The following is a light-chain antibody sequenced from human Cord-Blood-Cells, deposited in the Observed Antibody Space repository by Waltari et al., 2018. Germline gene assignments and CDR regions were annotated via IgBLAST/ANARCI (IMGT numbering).Light chain of an antibody. Sequence: QSALTQPASVSGSPGQSITISCTGTSSDVGSYNLASWYQQHPGKAPKLMIYEVSKRPSGGSNRFSGSKSGNTASLTISGLQAEDEADYYCCSYAGSSTFVFGTGTKVTVL. CDR3: CSYAGSSTFV. V-gene: IGLV2-23*02. CDR2: EVS. CDR1: SSDVGSYNL. J-gene: IGLJ1*01.